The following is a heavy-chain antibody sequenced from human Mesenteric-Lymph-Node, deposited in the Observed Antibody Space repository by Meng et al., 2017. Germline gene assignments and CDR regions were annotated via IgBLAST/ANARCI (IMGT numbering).Heavy chain of an antibody. J-gene: IGHJ3*02. CDR2: IYTSGST. CDR1: GGSISSYY. CDR3: ASPYCSGGSCSEDAFDI. V-gene: IGHV4-4*07. D-gene: IGHD2-15*01. Sequence: SETLSLTCTVSGGSISSYYWSWIRQPAGKGLEWIGRIYTSGSTNYNPSLKSRVTMSVDTSKNQFSLKLSSVTAADTAVYYCASPYCSGGSCSEDAFDIWGQGTMVTVSS.